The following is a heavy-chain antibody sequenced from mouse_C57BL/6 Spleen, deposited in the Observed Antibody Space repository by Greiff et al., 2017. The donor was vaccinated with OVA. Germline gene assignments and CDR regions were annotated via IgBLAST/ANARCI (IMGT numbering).Heavy chain of an antibody. CDR3: ARSRKDDGYLFAY. CDR2: INPSGGYT. J-gene: IGHJ3*01. D-gene: IGHD2-3*01. CDR1: GYTFTSYW. V-gene: IGHV1-7*01. Sequence: QVQLQQSGAELVKPGASVKLSCKASGYTFTSYWMHWVKQRPGQGLEWIGQINPSGGYTNYNQKFKDKATLTADKSSSTAYMQLSSLTYADSAVYYCARSRKDDGYLFAYWGQGTLVTVSA.